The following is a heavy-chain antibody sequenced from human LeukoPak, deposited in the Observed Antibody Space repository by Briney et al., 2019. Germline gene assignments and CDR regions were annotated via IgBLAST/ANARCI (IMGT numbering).Heavy chain of an antibody. CDR3: ARADYSSTWSHDYYYMDV. V-gene: IGHV4-39*07. J-gene: IGHJ6*03. D-gene: IGHD6-13*01. Sequence: SETLSLTCTVSGGSISSSSYYWVWIRQPPGKGLEWIGSIYYSGSTYYNPSLKSRVTISVDTSKNQFSLKLSSVTAADTAVYYCARADYSSTWSHDYYYMDVWGKGTTVTVSS. CDR1: GGSISSSSYY. CDR2: IYYSGST.